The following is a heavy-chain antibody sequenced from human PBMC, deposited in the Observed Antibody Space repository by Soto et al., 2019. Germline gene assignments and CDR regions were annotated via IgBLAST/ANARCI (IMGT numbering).Heavy chain of an antibody. CDR3: ARTTFYDIFTAYYSLFDY. Sequence: QVQLQESGPGLVKPSQTLTLTCTVSGGSISSGSFYWSWIRQHPGKGLEWIGHISDSGSSYYNPSLESRVTISVDTSKIQFSLTLSAVTAADTAVYFCARTTFYDIFTAYYSLFDYWGQGTLVTVSS. D-gene: IGHD3-9*01. CDR1: GGSISSGSFY. V-gene: IGHV4-31*03. J-gene: IGHJ4*02. CDR2: ISDSGSS.